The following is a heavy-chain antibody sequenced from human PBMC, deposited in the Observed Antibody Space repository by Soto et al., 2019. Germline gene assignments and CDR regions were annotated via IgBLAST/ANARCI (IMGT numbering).Heavy chain of an antibody. CDR2: IYYSGST. CDR1: GGSISSGDYY. D-gene: IGHD4-17*01. CDR3: AREEEATVTTGNL. Sequence: QVQLQESGPGLVKPSQTLSLTCTVSGGSISSGDYYWSWIRQPPGKGLEWIGYIYYSGSTYYNPSLKSRVTISGDTSKNQFSLKLSSGTAADTAVYYGAREEEATVTTGNLWGRGTLVTVAS. V-gene: IGHV4-30-4*01. J-gene: IGHJ2*01.